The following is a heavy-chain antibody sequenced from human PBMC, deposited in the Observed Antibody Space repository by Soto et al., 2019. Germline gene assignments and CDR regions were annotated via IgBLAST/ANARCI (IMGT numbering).Heavy chain of an antibody. CDR3: AKSFAARTYYYGMDV. V-gene: IGHV3-30*18. Sequence: PGGSLRLSCAASGFTLSSYGMHWVRQAPGKGLEWVAVISYDGSNKYYADSVKGRFTISRDNSKNTLYLQMNSLRAEDTAVYYCAKSFAARTYYYGMDVWGQGTTVTVSS. CDR1: GFTLSSYG. CDR2: ISYDGSNK. D-gene: IGHD6-6*01. J-gene: IGHJ6*02.